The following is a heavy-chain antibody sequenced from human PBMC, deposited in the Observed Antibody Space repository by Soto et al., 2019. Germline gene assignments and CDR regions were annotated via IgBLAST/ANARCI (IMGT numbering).Heavy chain of an antibody. Sequence: QVQLVESGGGVVQPGRSLRLSCAASGFTYSSYGMHWVHQAPGKGLEWVAVIWYDGSNKYYADSVKGRFTISRDNSKNTLYLQMNSLRAEDTAVYYCSRGDYGDSRGAFDIWGQGTMVTVSS. J-gene: IGHJ3*02. V-gene: IGHV3-33*01. CDR3: SRGDYGDSRGAFDI. CDR2: IWYDGSNK. CDR1: GFTYSSYG. D-gene: IGHD4-17*01.